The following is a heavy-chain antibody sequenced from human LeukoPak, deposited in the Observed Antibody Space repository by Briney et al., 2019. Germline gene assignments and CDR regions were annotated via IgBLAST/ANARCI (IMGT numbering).Heavy chain of an antibody. Sequence: SETLSLTCTVSGGSISSYYWSWIRQPPGKGLEWIGYIYYSGSTNYNPSLKSRVTMSGDTSKNQFSLKLSSVTAADTAVYYCARDRYYYDSSGINYFDYWGQGTLVTVSS. CDR1: GGSISSYY. V-gene: IGHV4-59*12. CDR2: IYYSGST. J-gene: IGHJ4*02. D-gene: IGHD3-22*01. CDR3: ARDRYYYDSSGINYFDY.